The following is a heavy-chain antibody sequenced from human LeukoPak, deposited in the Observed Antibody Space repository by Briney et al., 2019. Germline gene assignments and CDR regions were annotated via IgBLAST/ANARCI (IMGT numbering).Heavy chain of an antibody. J-gene: IGHJ6*02. CDR2: INPSGGST. Sequence: ASVKVSCKASGYTFTSYGISWVRQAPGQGLEWMGIINPSGGSTSYAQKFQGRVTMTRDTSTSTVYMELSSLRSGDTAVYYCARGARFLYYYGMDVWGQGTTVTVSS. V-gene: IGHV1-46*01. CDR1: GYTFTSYG. D-gene: IGHD6-6*01. CDR3: ARGARFLYYYGMDV.